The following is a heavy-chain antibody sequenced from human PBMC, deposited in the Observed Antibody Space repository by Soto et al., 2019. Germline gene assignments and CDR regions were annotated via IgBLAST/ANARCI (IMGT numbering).Heavy chain of an antibody. D-gene: IGHD2-15*01. CDR1: GGSFSGYY. J-gene: IGHJ6*03. CDR3: ARGVVSRYYYYYYMDV. V-gene: IGHV4-34*01. CDR2: INHSGST. Sequence: PSETLSLTCAVYGGSFSGYYWSWIRQPPGKGLEWIGEINHSGSTNYNPSLKSRVTISVDTSKNQFSLKLSSVTAADTAVYYCARGVVSRYYYYYYMDVWGKGTTVT.